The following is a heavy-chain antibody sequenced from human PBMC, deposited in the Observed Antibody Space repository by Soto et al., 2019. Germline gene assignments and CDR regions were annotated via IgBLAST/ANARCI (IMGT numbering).Heavy chain of an antibody. Sequence: SGTTLVNPTQTLTLTCTFSGFSLSTCDVGVGWIRQPPGKALDWLAVIYWDDDKRYSPSLKSRLTITKDTSKNQVLLTMTNMDPVDTATYFCASSKYSISSFEYWGQGALVTVSS. J-gene: IGHJ4*02. D-gene: IGHD6-6*01. CDR1: GFSLSTCDVG. CDR3: ASSKYSISSFEY. V-gene: IGHV2-5*02. CDR2: IYWDDDK.